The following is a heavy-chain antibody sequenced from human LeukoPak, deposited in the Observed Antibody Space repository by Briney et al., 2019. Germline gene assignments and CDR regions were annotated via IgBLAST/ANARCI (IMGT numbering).Heavy chain of an antibody. CDR2: IYDIGST. Sequence: SETLSLTCTVSGGSVSSYYWSWIRLPPGKGLEWLGYIYDIGSTKYNPSLKSRVTMSVDTSKNQFSLKLSSVTAADTAVYHCARSYHYDSSGYLNHWFDPWGQGTLVSVSS. CDR1: GGSVSSYY. D-gene: IGHD3-22*01. J-gene: IGHJ5*02. CDR3: ARSYHYDSSGYLNHWFDP. V-gene: IGHV4-59*08.